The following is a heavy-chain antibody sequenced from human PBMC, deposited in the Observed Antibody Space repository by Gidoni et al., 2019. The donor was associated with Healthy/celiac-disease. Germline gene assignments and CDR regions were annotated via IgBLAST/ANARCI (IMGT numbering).Heavy chain of an antibody. V-gene: IGHV3-30-3*01. J-gene: IGHJ3*02. D-gene: IGHD6-19*01. CDR3: ARSFIAVAGTAFDI. CDR1: GFPFSSYA. CDR2: ISYDGSNK. Sequence: QVQLVESGGGVVQPGRSLRLSCAASGFPFSSYAMHWVRQAPGKGLEWVAVISYDGSNKYYADSVKGRFTISRDNSKNTLYLQMNSLRAEDTAVYYCARSFIAVAGTAFDIWGQGTMVTVSS.